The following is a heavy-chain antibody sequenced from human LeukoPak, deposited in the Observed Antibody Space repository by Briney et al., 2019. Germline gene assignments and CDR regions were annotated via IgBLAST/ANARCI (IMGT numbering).Heavy chain of an antibody. D-gene: IGHD5-24*01. Sequence: GGSLRLSCAASGFTFGDYSMHWVRETPGKGLEWVSLINGDALTAHYGDSVRGRFTISRNNSKNSLYLRMNGLRTEDTALYYCAKGLHGVSFSFDYWGRGTLVTVSS. J-gene: IGHJ4*02. V-gene: IGHV3-43*02. CDR2: INGDALTA. CDR3: AKGLHGVSFSFDY. CDR1: GFTFGDYS.